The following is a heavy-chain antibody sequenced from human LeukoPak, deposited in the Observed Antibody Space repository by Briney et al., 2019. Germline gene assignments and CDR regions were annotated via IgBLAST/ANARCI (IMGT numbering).Heavy chain of an antibody. J-gene: IGHJ4*02. CDR3: ARDLGSSLAFGY. Sequence: SVKVSCKASGGTFSSYAISWVRQAPGQGLEWMGGIIPIFGTANYAQKFQGRVTITADESTSTAYMELSSLRSEDTAVYYCARDLGSSLAFGYWGQGTLVTVSS. CDR1: GGTFSSYA. CDR2: IIPIFGTA. V-gene: IGHV1-69*13. D-gene: IGHD6-6*01.